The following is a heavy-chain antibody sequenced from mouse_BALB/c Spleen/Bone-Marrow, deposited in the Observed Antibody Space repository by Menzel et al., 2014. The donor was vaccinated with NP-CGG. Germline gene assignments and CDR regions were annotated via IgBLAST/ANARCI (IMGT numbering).Heavy chain of an antibody. V-gene: IGHV1-69*02. J-gene: IGHJ4*01. Sequence: QVQLKESGAELVKPEASVKLSCKASGYTFTSYWMHWVKQRPGQGLEWIGEIDPSDSYTNYNQKFKGKATLTVDKSSSTAYMQLSSLTSEDSAVYFCARWLLRYYAMDDWGQGTSVTVSS. CDR3: ARWLLRYYAMDD. D-gene: IGHD2-3*01. CDR2: IDPSDSYT. CDR1: GYTFTSYW.